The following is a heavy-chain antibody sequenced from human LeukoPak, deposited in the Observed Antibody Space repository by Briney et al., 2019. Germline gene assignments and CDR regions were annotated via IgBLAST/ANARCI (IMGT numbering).Heavy chain of an antibody. CDR2: VSGGDGTT. V-gene: IGHV1-3*01. CDR1: GYTFTSDA. D-gene: IGHD6-19*01. Sequence: ASVKVSCKASGYTFTSDAIHWVRQAPGQRPEWMGWVSGGDGTTRYSQKFQGRVTLTRDTSANTAYMDLSSLTSEDTAVYFCARGYSSGWCLDYWGQGTLVTVSS. J-gene: IGHJ4*02. CDR3: ARGYSSGWCLDY.